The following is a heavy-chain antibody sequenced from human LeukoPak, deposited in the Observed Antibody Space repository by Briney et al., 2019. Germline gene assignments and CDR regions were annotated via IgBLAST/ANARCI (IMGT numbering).Heavy chain of an antibody. CDR1: GYTLTELS. V-gene: IGHV1-24*01. Sequence: GASVKVSRKVSGYTLTELSMHWVRQAPGKGLEWMGGFDPEDGETIYAQKFQGRVTTTEDTSTDTAYMELSSLRSDDTAVYYCARGPGTRIVVSNEYFHHWGQGTLVTVSS. CDR3: ARGPGTRIVVSNEYFHH. J-gene: IGHJ1*01. D-gene: IGHD3-22*01. CDR2: FDPEDGET.